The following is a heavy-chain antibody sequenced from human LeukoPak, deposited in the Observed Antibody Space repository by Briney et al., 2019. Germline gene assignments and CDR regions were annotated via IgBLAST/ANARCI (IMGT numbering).Heavy chain of an antibody. J-gene: IGHJ3*01. V-gene: IGHV3-30*02. CDR3: AGEPDPDSTPLSAFDV. D-gene: IGHD2-15*01. CDR2: VRHDGSRK. CDR1: GLTFNNYV. Sequence: PGGSLRLSCAASGLTFNNYVMHWVRQAPGKGLEWVAFVRHDGSRKSYTDSLKGRFTISRDNSKNTVYLQMESLRPEDMAVYYCAGEPDPDSTPLSAFDVWGQGTMVTVSS.